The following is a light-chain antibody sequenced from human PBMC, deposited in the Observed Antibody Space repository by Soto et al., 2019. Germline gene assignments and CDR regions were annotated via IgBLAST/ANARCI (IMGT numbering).Light chain of an antibody. CDR1: SSDVGSYNL. V-gene: IGLV2-23*01. J-gene: IGLJ3*02. Sequence: QSALTQPASVSGSPGQSITISCTGTSSDVGSYNLVSWYQQHPGKAPKLMISEASKRPSGVSNRFSGSKSGNTASLTISGLQAEDEADYYCCSYAGSITWVFGGGTKLTVL. CDR3: CSYAGSITWV. CDR2: EAS.